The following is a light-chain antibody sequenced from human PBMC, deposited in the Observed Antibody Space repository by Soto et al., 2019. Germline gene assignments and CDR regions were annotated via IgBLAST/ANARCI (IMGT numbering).Light chain of an antibody. CDR1: SSNIGAGYD. J-gene: IGLJ3*02. CDR2: GNN. V-gene: IGLV1-40*01. Sequence: QSVLTQPPSVSGAPGQRVTISCTGSSSNIGAGYDVPWYQQLPGTAPKLLTYGNNNRPSGVPDRFSGSKSGTLASLAITGLQAEDEADYYCQSYDSSLSGWVFGGGTKLTVL. CDR3: QSYDSSLSGWV.